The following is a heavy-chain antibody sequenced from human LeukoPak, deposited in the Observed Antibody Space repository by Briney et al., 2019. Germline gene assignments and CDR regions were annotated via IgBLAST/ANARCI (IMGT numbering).Heavy chain of an antibody. D-gene: IGHD3-16*02. J-gene: IGHJ4*02. CDR1: GYTLTELS. CDR2: FDPEDGET. CDR3: ATVDYVWGSYRPFDY. V-gene: IGHV1-24*01. Sequence: ASVKVSCKVSGYTLTELSMHWVRQAPGKGLEWMGGFDPEDGETIYAQKFQGRGTMTEDTSTDTAYMELSSLRSEDTAVYYCATVDYVWGSYRPFDYWGQGTLVTVSS.